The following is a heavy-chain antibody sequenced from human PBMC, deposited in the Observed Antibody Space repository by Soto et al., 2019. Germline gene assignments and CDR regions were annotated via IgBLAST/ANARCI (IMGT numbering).Heavy chain of an antibody. CDR3: ARDQGRSITCQLDY. J-gene: IGHJ4*02. D-gene: IGHD2-2*01. CDR2: ISYDGSNT. V-gene: IGHV3-30-3*01. Sequence: VSGFTFSTYAMHWVRQAPGKGLEWVAVISYDGSNTYYADSVKGRFTISRDNMLYLQMNSLRAEDTAVYYCARDQGRSITCQLDYWGQGTLVTVSS. CDR1: GFTFSTYA.